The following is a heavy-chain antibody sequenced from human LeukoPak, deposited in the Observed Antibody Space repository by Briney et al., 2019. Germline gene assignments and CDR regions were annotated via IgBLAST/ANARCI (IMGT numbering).Heavy chain of an antibody. D-gene: IGHD5-18*01. Sequence: PSETLSLTCTVSGGSISSSSYYWGWIRQPPGKGLEGIGSIYYSGSTFYNPSLKSRVTISVDTSKNQFSLKLSSVTAADTAVYYCARGSRGYSYGYAALSPFDYWGQGTLVTVSS. CDR2: IYYSGST. V-gene: IGHV4-39*07. CDR3: ARGSRGYSYGYAALSPFDY. J-gene: IGHJ4*02. CDR1: GGSISSSSYY.